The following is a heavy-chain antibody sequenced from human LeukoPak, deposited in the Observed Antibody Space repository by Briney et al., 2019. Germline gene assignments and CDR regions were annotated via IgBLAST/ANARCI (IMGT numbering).Heavy chain of an antibody. CDR1: GYTFTDCY. Sequence: ASVKVSCKTSGYTFTDCYIRWVRQAPGQGLEWMGWINPNIGGTYYAQKFRGRVAMTRDTSISTAYMELSSLRSDDTAVYYCARRYFDWLLDYWDQGALVSVS. J-gene: IGHJ4*02. V-gene: IGHV1-2*02. CDR3: ARRYFDWLLDY. D-gene: IGHD3-9*01. CDR2: INPNIGGT.